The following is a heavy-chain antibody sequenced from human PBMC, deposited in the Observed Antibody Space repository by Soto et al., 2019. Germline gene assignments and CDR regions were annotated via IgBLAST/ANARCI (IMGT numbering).Heavy chain of an antibody. J-gene: IGHJ4*02. CDR2: ISGSDDST. CDR1: GFTFSSYA. CDR3: AKRSSSSTFDY. V-gene: IGHV3-23*01. D-gene: IGHD6-6*01. Sequence: EVQLLESGGGLVQPGESLRLSCAASGFTFSSYAMSWVRQAPGKGLEWVSVISGSDDSTYYADSVKGRFTISRDNSKNTLYLQRHSLRAEDTAVYYCAKRSSSSTFDYWGPGTLVTVSA.